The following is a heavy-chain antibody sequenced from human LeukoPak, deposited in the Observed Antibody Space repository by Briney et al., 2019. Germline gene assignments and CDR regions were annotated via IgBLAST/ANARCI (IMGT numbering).Heavy chain of an antibody. Sequence: SETLSLTCTVSGGSISNSSYYWGWIRQPPGKGLEWIGYIYTSGSTNYNPSLKSRVTISVDTSKNQFSLKLSSVTAADTAVYYCARLVGATRTENWFDPWGQGTLVTVSS. CDR1: GGSISNSSYY. V-gene: IGHV4-61*05. D-gene: IGHD1-26*01. CDR2: IYTSGST. J-gene: IGHJ5*02. CDR3: ARLVGATRTENWFDP.